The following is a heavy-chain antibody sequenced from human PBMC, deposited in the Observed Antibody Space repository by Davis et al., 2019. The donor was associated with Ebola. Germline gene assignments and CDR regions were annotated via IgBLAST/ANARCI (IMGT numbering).Heavy chain of an antibody. CDR2: MKPDGSDK. CDR1: TFTLSTYW. Sequence: PGGSLRLSCTAPTFTLSTYWMHWVRQAPGKGLEWVTNMKPDGSDKNYIDSVKGRFTISRDNAENSLYLQMNSLRVEDTAVYYCARGDSRWSNWYFDLWGHGTLVTVSS. V-gene: IGHV3-7*03. CDR3: ARGDSRWSNWYFDL. J-gene: IGHJ2*01. D-gene: IGHD2-15*01.